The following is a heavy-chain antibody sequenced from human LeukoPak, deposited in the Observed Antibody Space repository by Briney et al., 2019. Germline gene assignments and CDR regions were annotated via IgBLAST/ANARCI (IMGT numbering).Heavy chain of an antibody. J-gene: IGHJ6*03. Sequence: SETLSLTCTVSGGSISSYYWSWIRQPAGKGLEWIGRIYTSGSTNYNPSLKSRVTMSVDTSKNQFSLKLSSVTAADTAVYYWARSSGAGKNPPAYFYMDVWGKGTPVTVPS. CDR3: ARSSGAGKNPPAYFYMDV. CDR1: GGSISSYY. CDR2: IYTSGST. D-gene: IGHD6-13*01. V-gene: IGHV4-4*07.